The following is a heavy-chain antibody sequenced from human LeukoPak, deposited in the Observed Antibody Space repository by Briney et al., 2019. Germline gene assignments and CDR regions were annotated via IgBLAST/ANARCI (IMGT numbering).Heavy chain of an antibody. Sequence: GGSLRLSCAASGFIFSNAWMSWVRQAPGKGLEWVSGISGSGGNAYYADSVRGRFTISRDNSKDTLYLQMNSLRAEDTAIYYCAKTPRRHYYDSNGSYNWFDPWGQGTLVTVSS. J-gene: IGHJ5*02. CDR1: GFIFSNAW. CDR2: ISGSGGNA. D-gene: IGHD3-22*01. V-gene: IGHV3-23*01. CDR3: AKTPRRHYYDSNGSYNWFDP.